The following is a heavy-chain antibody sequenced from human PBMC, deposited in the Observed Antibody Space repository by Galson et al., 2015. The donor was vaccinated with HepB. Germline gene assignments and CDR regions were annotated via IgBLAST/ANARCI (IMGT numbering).Heavy chain of an antibody. CDR2: IYSGGST. Sequence: SLRLSCAASGFTVSSNYMSWVRQAPGKGLEWVSVIYSGGSTYYADSVKGRFTISRDNSKNTLYLQMNSLRAEDTAVYYCARDRDPGMGHYWGRGTLVTVSS. CDR3: ARDRDPGMGHY. V-gene: IGHV3-53*01. CDR1: GFTVSSNY. D-gene: IGHD1-14*01. J-gene: IGHJ4*02.